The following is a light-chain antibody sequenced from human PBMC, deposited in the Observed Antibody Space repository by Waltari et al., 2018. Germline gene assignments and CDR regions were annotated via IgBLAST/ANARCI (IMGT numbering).Light chain of an antibody. V-gene: IGKV3D-15*01. Sequence: EIVMTQSPATLSVSPGERPTLSCRASQSVSSNLAWYQQKRGQAPRLLIYAASTRATGIPARFSGSGSGTEFTLTISSLQSEDFAVYYCQQYNNWLRTFGQGTKLEI. CDR2: AAS. CDR1: QSVSSN. CDR3: QQYNNWLRT. J-gene: IGKJ2*02.